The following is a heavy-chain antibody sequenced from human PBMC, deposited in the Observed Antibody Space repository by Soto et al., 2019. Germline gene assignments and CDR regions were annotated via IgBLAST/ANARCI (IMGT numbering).Heavy chain of an antibody. J-gene: IGHJ6*02. CDR2: ISAYNGNT. CDR1: GYTFTSYG. CDR3: ARDIVVVVAARIYYYYYYGMDV. Sequence: QVQLVQSGAEVKKPGASVKVSCKASGYTFTSYGISWVRQAPGQGLEWMGWISAYNGNTNYAQKLQGRVTMTTDTSTSTAYMELRSLRSDDTAVYYCARDIVVVVAARIYYYYYYGMDVWGQGTTVTVSS. V-gene: IGHV1-18*01. D-gene: IGHD2-15*01.